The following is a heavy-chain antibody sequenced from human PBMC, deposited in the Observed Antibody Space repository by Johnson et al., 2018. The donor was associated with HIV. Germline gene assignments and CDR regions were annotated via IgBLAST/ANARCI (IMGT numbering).Heavy chain of an antibody. Sequence: EVQLVESGGSVVRPGGSLRLSCAASGFTFDDYGMSWVRQAPGKGLEWVSGINWNGGSTGYADSVKGRFTISRDNAKNSLYLQMNSLRAEDTALYYCAREGVGTTSDGSYPPDAFDVWGQGTMVTVSS. CDR2: INWNGGST. V-gene: IGHV3-20*04. J-gene: IGHJ3*01. CDR1: GFTFDDYG. CDR3: AREGVGTTSDGSYPPDAFDV. D-gene: IGHD1-26*01.